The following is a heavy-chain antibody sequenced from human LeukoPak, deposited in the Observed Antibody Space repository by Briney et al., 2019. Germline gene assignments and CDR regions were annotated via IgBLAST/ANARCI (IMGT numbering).Heavy chain of an antibody. Sequence: GGSLRLSCAASGFTFSTHWMSWVRQVPGKGLESAANIKEDGSEKYYVDSVKGRFTISRDNAKKSLYLQMNSLRAEDSAIYYCASGYLDDFWSGHFWGQGTQATVSS. CDR3: ASGYLDDFWSGHF. D-gene: IGHD3-3*01. CDR2: IKEDGSEK. V-gene: IGHV3-7*01. CDR1: GFTFSTHW. J-gene: IGHJ4*02.